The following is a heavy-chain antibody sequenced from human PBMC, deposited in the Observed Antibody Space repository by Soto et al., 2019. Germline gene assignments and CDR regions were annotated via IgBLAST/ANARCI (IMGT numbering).Heavy chain of an antibody. V-gene: IGHV5-51*01. D-gene: IGHD2-8*01. Sequence: PGESLKISCKGSGYSFTSYWIGWVRQMPGKGLEWMGIIYPGDSDTRYSPSFQGQVTISADKSISTAYLQWSSLKASDTAMYYCARYVVLPRTEVGFDYWGQGTLVTVSS. J-gene: IGHJ4*02. CDR2: IYPGDSDT. CDR3: ARYVVLPRTEVGFDY. CDR1: GYSFTSYW.